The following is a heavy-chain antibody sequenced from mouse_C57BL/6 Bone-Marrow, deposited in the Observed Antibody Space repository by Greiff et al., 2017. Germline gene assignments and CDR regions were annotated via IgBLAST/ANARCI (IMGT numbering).Heavy chain of an antibody. CDR3: ARGELQSYYYAMDY. J-gene: IGHJ4*01. CDR1: GFTFSSYA. D-gene: IGHD1-3*01. V-gene: IGHV5-4*01. CDR2: ISDGGSYT. Sequence: EVQLVESGGGLVKPGGSLKLSCAASGFTFSSYAMSWVRQTPEKRLEWVATISDGGSYTYYPDNVKGRFTIARDNAKNNLYLQMSHLKSEDTAMYYGARGELQSYYYAMDYWGQGTSVTVSS.